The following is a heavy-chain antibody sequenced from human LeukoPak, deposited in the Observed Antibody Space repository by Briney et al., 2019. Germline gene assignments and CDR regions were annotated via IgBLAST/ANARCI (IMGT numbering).Heavy chain of an antibody. CDR2: MKYDGSEK. CDR1: GFTFSSYW. CDR3: ARDFFPRIAVAGTPPVVY. Sequence: GGSLRLSCAASGFTFSSYWMSWVRQAPGKGLEWVANMKYDGSEKYYVDSVKGRFTISRDNAKNSLYLQMNSLRAEDTALYYCARDFFPRIAVAGTPPVVYWGQGTLVTGSS. J-gene: IGHJ4*02. V-gene: IGHV3-7*03. D-gene: IGHD6-19*01.